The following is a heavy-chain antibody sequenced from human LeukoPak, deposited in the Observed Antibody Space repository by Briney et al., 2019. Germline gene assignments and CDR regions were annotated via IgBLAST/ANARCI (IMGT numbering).Heavy chain of an antibody. D-gene: IGHD3-10*01. Sequence: SQTLSLTCAVSGGSISSGGYSWSWIRQPPGKGLEWIGYIYYSGSTSYNPSLKSRVTISVDTSKNQFSLKLSSVTAADTAVYYCARTRYYYNSRSYGAPYYFDYWGQGTLVTVSS. CDR1: GGSISSGGYS. CDR2: IYYSGST. CDR3: ARTRYYYNSRSYGAPYYFDY. V-gene: IGHV4-30-4*07. J-gene: IGHJ4*02.